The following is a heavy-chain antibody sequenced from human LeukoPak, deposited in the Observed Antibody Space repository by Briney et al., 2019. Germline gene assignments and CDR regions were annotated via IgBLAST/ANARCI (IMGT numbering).Heavy chain of an antibody. J-gene: IGHJ4*02. CDR3: ARVLRSESHDYFDY. CDR2: IFYSGNT. V-gene: IGHV4-59*01. Sequence: KPSETLSLTCTVSGGSISTYYWTWIRQPPGKGLEWIGYIFYSGNTNSNPSLKSRVTMSIDTSKNQISLKVSSVTAADTAVYYCARVLRSESHDYFDYWAQGTLVTVSS. CDR1: GGSISTYY. D-gene: IGHD3-3*01.